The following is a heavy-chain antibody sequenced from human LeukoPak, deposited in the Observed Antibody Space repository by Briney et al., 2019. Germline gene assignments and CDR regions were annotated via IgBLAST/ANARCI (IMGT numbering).Heavy chain of an antibody. V-gene: IGHV3-21*01. D-gene: IGHD4-17*01. Sequence: PGGSLRLSCAASGFTFSSYSMNWVRQAPGKGLEWVSSISSGSSYGYYADSVKGRFTISRDNAKNSLYLQMNSLRAEDTAVYYCARGHDYGDYGLGYWGQGTLVTVSS. J-gene: IGHJ4*02. CDR3: ARGHDYGDYGLGY. CDR2: ISSGSSYG. CDR1: GFTFSSYS.